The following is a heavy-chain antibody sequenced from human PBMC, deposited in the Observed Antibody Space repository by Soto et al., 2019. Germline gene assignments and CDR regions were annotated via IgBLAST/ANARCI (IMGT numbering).Heavy chain of an antibody. CDR1: GFTFGDYA. V-gene: IGHV3-49*03. Sequence: EVQLLESGGGLVQPGRSLRLSCTASGFTFGDYAMSWFRQAPGKGLEWVGFIRSKAYGGTTEYAASVKGRFTISRDDSKSIAYLQMNSLKTEDTAVYYCTRARCSRYSGSWWFDYWGQGTLVTVSS. J-gene: IGHJ4*02. CDR3: TRARCSRYSGSWWFDY. D-gene: IGHD5-12*01. CDR2: IRSKAYGGTT.